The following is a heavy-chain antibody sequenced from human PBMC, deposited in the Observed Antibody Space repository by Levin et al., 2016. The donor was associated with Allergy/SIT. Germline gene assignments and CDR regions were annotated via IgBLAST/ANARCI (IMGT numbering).Heavy chain of an antibody. CDR3: ARLESKSWSHFDC. V-gene: IGHV1-2*02. J-gene: IGHJ4*02. Sequence: WVRQAPGQGLQWMGWISPNSGGAHYAQNFQGRVTFSRDTSISTAYMDLNGLRSDDTGVFFCARLESKSWSHFDCWGQGTLVTVSS. CDR2: ISPNSGGA. D-gene: IGHD6-13*01.